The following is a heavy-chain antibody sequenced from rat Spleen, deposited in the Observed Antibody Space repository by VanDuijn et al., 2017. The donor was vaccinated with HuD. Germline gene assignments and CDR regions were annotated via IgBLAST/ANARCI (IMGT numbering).Heavy chain of an antibody. CDR3: ARNRGLPVD. J-gene: IGHJ2*01. Sequence: QVQLKESGPGLVQTSQTLSLTCTVSGLSLTSKSVSCIRQPPGKGLEWMGLIWSNGGTDYNSAINSRLSISRDTSKSQVFLKMNSLQTEDTAMYFCARNRGLPVDWGQGVMVTVSS. CDR2: IWSNGGT. D-gene: IGHD4-1*01. V-gene: IGHV2-47*01. CDR1: GLSLTSKS.